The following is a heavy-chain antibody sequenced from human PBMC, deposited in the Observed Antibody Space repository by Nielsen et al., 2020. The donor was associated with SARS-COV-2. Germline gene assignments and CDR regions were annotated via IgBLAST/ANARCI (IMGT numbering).Heavy chain of an antibody. J-gene: IGHJ6*03. CDR1: GFTFSSYS. CDR2: ISSSSSTI. V-gene: IGHV3-48*02. Sequence: GESLKISCAASGFTFSSYSMNWVRQAPGKGLEWVSYISSSSSTIYYADSVKGRFTISRDNAKNSLYLQMNSLRDEDTAVYYCARDQLELTAGYYYYMDVWGKGTTVTVSS. D-gene: IGHD1-7*01. CDR3: ARDQLELTAGYYYYMDV.